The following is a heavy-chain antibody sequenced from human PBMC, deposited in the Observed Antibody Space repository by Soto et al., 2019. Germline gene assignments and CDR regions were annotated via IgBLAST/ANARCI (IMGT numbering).Heavy chain of an antibody. Sequence: ASVKVSCKASGYTFTSYGISWVRQAPGQGLEWMGWISAYNGNTNYAQKLQGRVTMTTDTSTSTAYMELRSLRSDDTAVYYCARSSYYYGSGSPYDNDAFDIWGQGTMVTLSS. CDR1: GYTFTSYG. CDR2: ISAYNGNT. V-gene: IGHV1-18*01. CDR3: ARSSYYYGSGSPYDNDAFDI. J-gene: IGHJ3*02. D-gene: IGHD3-10*01.